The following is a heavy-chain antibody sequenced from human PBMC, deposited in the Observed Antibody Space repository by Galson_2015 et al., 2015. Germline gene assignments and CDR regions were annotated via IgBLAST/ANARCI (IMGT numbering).Heavy chain of an antibody. V-gene: IGHV3-73*01. J-gene: IGHJ5*02. CDR2: IRSKANSYAT. CDR3: TRGFDP. CDR1: GFTFSGSA. Sequence: SLRLSCAASGFTFSGSAMHWVRQASGKGLEWAGRIRSKANSYATAYAASVGGRFTISRDDSKNTAYLQMNSLKTEDTAVYYCTRGFDPWAREPWSPSPQ.